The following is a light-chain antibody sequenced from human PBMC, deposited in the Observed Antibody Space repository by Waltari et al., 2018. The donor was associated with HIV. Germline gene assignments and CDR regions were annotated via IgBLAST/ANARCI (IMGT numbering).Light chain of an antibody. V-gene: IGLV1-51*02. CDR3: GTWDRSLSGGV. Sequence: QSVLTQPPSVSAAPGQKVTISCSGSTPNIGSNSVSWYQQLPGTAPKLLIYENDKRPSGISDRFSGFKSGSAATLGITGLQTGDEADYYCGTWDRSLSGGVFGGGTKLTVL. J-gene: IGLJ2*01. CDR2: END. CDR1: TPNIGSNS.